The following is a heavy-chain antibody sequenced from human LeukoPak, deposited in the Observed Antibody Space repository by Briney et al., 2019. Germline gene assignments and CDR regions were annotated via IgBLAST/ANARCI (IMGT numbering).Heavy chain of an antibody. J-gene: IGHJ6*03. D-gene: IGHD3-10*01. CDR1: GYSISSGYY. CDR3: AREYGSGSRYYYYYYMDV. CDR2: IYHSGST. V-gene: IGHV4-38-2*02. Sequence: PSETLSLTCTVSGYSISSGYYWGWIRQPPGKGLEWIGSIYHSGSTYYNPSLKSRVTISVDTSKNQFSLKLSSVTAADTAVYYCAREYGSGSRYYYYYYMDVWGKGTTVTVSS.